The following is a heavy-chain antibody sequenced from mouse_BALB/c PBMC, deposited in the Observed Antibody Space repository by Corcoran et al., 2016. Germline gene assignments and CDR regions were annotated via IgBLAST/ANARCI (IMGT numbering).Heavy chain of an antibody. J-gene: IGHJ1*01. CDR1: GYSFTGYT. Sequence: EVQLQQSGPELVKPGASMKISCKASGYSFTGYTMNWVKQSHGKNLEWIGLINPYNGGTSYNQKFKGKATLPVEKSSSKAYMELLSLPSENSAVYYCARWYGSSYWYFDVWGAGTTVTVSS. CDR3: ARWYGSSYWYFDV. CDR2: INPYNGGT. V-gene: IGHV1-18*01. D-gene: IGHD1-1*01.